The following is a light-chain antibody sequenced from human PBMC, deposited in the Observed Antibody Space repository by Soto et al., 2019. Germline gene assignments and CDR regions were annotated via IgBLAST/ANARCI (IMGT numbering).Light chain of an antibody. CDR2: DAS. J-gene: IGKJ5*01. Sequence: EIVLTQSPVTLSLSPGERATLSCRAGQSVSSYLAWYQQKPGQAPRLLIYDASNRATGIPARFSGGGSGTDFTLTIDNLEPEDFAIYYCQQRSNWPPITFGQGTRLEIK. V-gene: IGKV3-11*01. CDR1: QSVSSY. CDR3: QQRSNWPPIT.